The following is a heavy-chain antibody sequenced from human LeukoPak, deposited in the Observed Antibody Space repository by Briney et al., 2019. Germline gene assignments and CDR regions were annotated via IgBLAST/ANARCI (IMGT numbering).Heavy chain of an antibody. Sequence: PGGSLRLSCAASGFTFSSYAMSWVRQAPGKGLEWVGRIKSKTDGGTTDYAAPVKGRLTTSRDDSKNTLYLQMNSLKTEDTAVYYCSTLASSTYSGYYYYGMDVWGQGTTVTVSS. J-gene: IGHJ6*02. CDR1: GFTFSSYA. D-gene: IGHD6-13*01. CDR3: STLASSTYSGYYYYGMDV. CDR2: IKSKTDGGTT. V-gene: IGHV3-15*01.